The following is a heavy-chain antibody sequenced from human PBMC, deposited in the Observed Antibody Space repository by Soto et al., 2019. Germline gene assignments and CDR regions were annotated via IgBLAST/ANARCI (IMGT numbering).Heavy chain of an antibody. CDR2: IYYSGST. J-gene: IGHJ4*02. Sequence: QLLESGPGLVKPSETLSLTCTVSGGSISSSSYYWGWIRQPPGKGLEWIGSIYYSGSTYYNPSLKSRVTISVDTSKNQFSLKLSSVTAADTAVYYCASPSTVVTQSFDYWGQGTLVTVSS. V-gene: IGHV4-39*01. CDR3: ASPSTVVTQSFDY. D-gene: IGHD4-17*01. CDR1: GGSISSSSYY.